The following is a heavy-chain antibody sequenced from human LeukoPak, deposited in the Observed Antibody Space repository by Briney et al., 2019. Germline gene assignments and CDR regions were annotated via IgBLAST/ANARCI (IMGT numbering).Heavy chain of an antibody. CDR3: ARESPGSYSSGRDYFDY. CDR2: MNPNSGNT. Sequence: ASVKVSCKASGYTFTSYDINWVRQATGQGLEWMGWMNPNSGNTGYAQKFQGRVTIIRNTSISTAYVELSSLRSEDTAVYYCARESPGSYSSGRDYFDYWGQGTLVTVSS. J-gene: IGHJ4*02. D-gene: IGHD6-19*01. CDR1: GYTFTSYD. V-gene: IGHV1-8*03.